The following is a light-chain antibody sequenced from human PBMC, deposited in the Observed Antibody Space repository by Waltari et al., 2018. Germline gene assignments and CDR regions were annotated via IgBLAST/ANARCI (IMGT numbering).Light chain of an antibody. Sequence: EIVLTQSPGTLSLSPGERATLSCRASQSVGRSLAWYQQKPGQAPRLLIYDASTRATGIPDRFSGSGSGTDFSLSISRLAPVDLAVYYCQHYVRLPVTFGQGTKVEFK. CDR1: QSVGRS. CDR3: QHYVRLPVT. J-gene: IGKJ1*01. CDR2: DAS. V-gene: IGKV3-20*01.